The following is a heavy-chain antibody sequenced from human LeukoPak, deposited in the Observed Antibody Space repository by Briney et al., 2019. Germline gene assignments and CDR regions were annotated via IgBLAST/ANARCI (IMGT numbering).Heavy chain of an antibody. D-gene: IGHD6-13*01. CDR3: ARGGSSWSLDY. J-gene: IGHJ4*02. CDR2: IYHSGST. CDR1: GGSISSSSYY. Sequence: SETLSLTCTVSGGSISSSSYYWGWIRQPPGKGLEWIGEIYHSGSTNYNLSLKSRVTISVDKSKNQFSLKLSSVTAADTAVYYCARGGSSWSLDYWGQGTLVTVSS. V-gene: IGHV4-39*07.